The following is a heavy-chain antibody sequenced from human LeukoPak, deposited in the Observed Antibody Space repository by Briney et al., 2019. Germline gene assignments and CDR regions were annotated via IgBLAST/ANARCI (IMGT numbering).Heavy chain of an antibody. D-gene: IGHD1-1*01. CDR3: ARDLVHHNWNDGYYYYYMDV. CDR1: GYTFTSYG. V-gene: IGHV1-18*01. CDR2: ISAYNGNT. J-gene: IGHJ6*03. Sequence: ASVKVSCKASGYTFTSYGISWVRQAPGQGLEWMGWISAYNGNTNYAQKLQGRVTMTTDTSTSTAYMELRSLRSDDTAVYYCARDLVHHNWNDGYYYYYMDVWGKGTTVTISS.